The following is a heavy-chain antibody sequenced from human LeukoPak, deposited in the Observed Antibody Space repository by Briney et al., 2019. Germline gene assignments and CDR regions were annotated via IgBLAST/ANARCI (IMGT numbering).Heavy chain of an antibody. D-gene: IGHD3-9*01. CDR2: ISGCAGTT. Sequence: SGGSLTLSCAASGFTFSTYAMSWPRQAPGKGLEWVSAISGCAGTTYYADSVKGRFTISRDNSKNTLYLQMSSLKAEDTAVYYCAKSSYDILAGCYYFDYWGQGALVTVSS. CDR3: AKSSYDILAGCYYFDY. J-gene: IGHJ4*02. CDR1: GFTFSTYA. V-gene: IGHV3-23*01.